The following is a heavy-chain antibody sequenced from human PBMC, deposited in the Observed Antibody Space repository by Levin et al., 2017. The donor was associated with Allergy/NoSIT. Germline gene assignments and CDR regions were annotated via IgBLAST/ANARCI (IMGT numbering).Heavy chain of an antibody. J-gene: IGHJ4*02. CDR2: IKQDGSEK. CDR1: GFTFSDYW. CDR3: ARDGVAAGVYFDY. D-gene: IGHD6-13*01. Sequence: GESLKISCAASGFTFSDYWMNWVRQAPGKGLEWVANIKQDGSEKYYVDSVKGRFNISRDNAKNSLYLQMNSLRAEDTAVYYCARDGVAAGVYFDYWGQGILVTVSS. V-gene: IGHV3-7*01.